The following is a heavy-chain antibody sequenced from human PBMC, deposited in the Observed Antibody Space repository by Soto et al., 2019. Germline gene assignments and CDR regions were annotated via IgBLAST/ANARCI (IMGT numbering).Heavy chain of an antibody. Sequence: GGSLRLSCAASGFTFSSYSMNWVRQAPGKGLEWVSYISSSSSTIYYADSVKGRFTISKDNTKNSLYLQRNSLRAEDTAVYYCASPPPSSGGDDAFDIWGQGTMVTVSS. V-gene: IGHV3-48*04. CDR1: GFTFSSYS. J-gene: IGHJ3*02. D-gene: IGHD2-15*01. CDR3: ASPPPSSGGDDAFDI. CDR2: ISSSSSTI.